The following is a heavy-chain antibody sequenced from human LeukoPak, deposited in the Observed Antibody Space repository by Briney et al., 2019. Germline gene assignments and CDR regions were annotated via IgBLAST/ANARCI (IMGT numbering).Heavy chain of an antibody. CDR3: ARDSPPNV. V-gene: IGHV4-59*01. CDR2: IYYSGVT. Sequence: SETLSLTCTVSGGSISRYYWSWIRQPPGKGLEWTGYIYYSGVTNYNPPLKSRVTISVDMSKNQFSLKLTSVSAADTGVYYCARDSPPNVWGKGITVAVSS. CDR1: GGSISRYY. J-gene: IGHJ6*04.